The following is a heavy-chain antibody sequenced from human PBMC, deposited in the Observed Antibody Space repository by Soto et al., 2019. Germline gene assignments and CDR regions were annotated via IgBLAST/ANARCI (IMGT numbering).Heavy chain of an antibody. Sequence: PSETLSLTCTVSGGSISSYYWSWIRQPPGKGLEWIGYIYYSGSTNYNPSLKSRVTISVDTSKNQFSLKLSSVTAADTAVYYCARHRAGGQRNAFDIWGQGTMVTVSS. V-gene: IGHV4-59*08. CDR2: IYYSGST. CDR3: ARHRAGGQRNAFDI. D-gene: IGHD2-15*01. CDR1: GGSISSYY. J-gene: IGHJ3*02.